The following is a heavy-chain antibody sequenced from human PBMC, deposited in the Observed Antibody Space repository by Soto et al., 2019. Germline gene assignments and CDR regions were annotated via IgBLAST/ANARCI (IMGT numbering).Heavy chain of an antibody. CDR2: INHSGST. CDR3: ARGATVTTGGYYYYYYGMDV. D-gene: IGHD4-17*01. Sequence: SETLSLTCAVYGWSFSGYYWSWIRQPPGKGLEWIGEINHSGSTNYNPSLKSRVTISVDTSKNQFSLKLSSVTAADTAVYYCARGATVTTGGYYYYYYGMDVWGQGTTVTVSS. CDR1: GWSFSGYY. V-gene: IGHV4-34*01. J-gene: IGHJ6*02.